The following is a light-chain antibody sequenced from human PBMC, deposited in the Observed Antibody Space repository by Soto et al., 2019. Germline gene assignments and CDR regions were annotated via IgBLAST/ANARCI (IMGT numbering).Light chain of an antibody. CDR3: QQYNNWPHP. V-gene: IGKV3-15*01. Sequence: EIVMTQSPATLSVSPGERATLSCRASQSVSSNLAWYQQKPGQAPRLLIYGASTRATGIPARFSGSGSGTELTLTISSLQSEDFAVYYCQQYNNWPHPFGQGTKLEIK. CDR2: GAS. CDR1: QSVSSN. J-gene: IGKJ2*01.